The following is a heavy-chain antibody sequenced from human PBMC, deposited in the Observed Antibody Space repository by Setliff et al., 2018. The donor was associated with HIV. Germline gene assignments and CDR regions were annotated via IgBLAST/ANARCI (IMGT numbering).Heavy chain of an antibody. CDR1: GYTFSASG. V-gene: IGHV1-2*04. CDR2: INPNSGGT. D-gene: IGHD5-18*01. J-gene: IGHJ4*02. Sequence: GASVKVSCKASGYTFSASGVQWVRQARGQRPEWMGWINPNSGGTNYAQKFQGWVTMTRDTSISTAYMELSRLRSDDTAVYYCARTRGYSYGAYDYWGQGTLVTVS. CDR3: ARTRGYSYGAYDY.